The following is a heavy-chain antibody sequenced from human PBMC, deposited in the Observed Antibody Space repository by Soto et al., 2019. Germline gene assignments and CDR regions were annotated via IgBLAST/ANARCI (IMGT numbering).Heavy chain of an antibody. Sequence: QVQLEESGGGVVQPGRSLRLSCTASGFTFNSYGMHWVRQAPGKGLEWVAVTWYDGSTKFYADSVKGRFTISRDNFKNTLDLQMNSLRVEDTAVYYCVRDLSRGYCTGDCLGYWGRGTLLTVSS. V-gene: IGHV3-33*01. J-gene: IGHJ4*02. CDR1: GFTFNSYG. D-gene: IGHD2-8*02. CDR2: TWYDGSTK. CDR3: VRDLSRGYCTGDCLGY.